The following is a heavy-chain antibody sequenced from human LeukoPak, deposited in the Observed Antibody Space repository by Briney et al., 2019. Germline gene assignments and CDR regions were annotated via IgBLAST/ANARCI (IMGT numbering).Heavy chain of an antibody. CDR3: ARDDGYSYMFDY. CDR1: GGSISSYY. D-gene: IGHD5-18*01. J-gene: IGHJ4*02. Sequence: SETLSLTCTVSGGSISSYYWTWIRQPPGKGLEWIGYIYYTGATSYNPSLKSRVTISVDTSKKQFSLKLSSVTAADTAVYYCARDDGYSYMFDYWGQGTLVTVSS. V-gene: IGHV4-59*12. CDR2: IYYTGAT.